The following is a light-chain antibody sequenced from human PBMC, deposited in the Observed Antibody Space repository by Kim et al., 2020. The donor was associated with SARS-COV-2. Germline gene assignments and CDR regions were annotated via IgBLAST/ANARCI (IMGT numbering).Light chain of an antibody. Sequence: SPGERATISSRASQSVSSYLASYQQKTGQAPRLLIYDASNRATGIPARFSGSGSGTDFTLTISSLEPEDFAVYYCQQRSNWPPITFGQGTRLEIK. V-gene: IGKV3-11*01. J-gene: IGKJ5*01. CDR1: QSVSSY. CDR3: QQRSNWPPIT. CDR2: DAS.